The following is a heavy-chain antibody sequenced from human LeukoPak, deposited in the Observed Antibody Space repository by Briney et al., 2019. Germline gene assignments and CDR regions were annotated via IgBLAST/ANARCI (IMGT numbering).Heavy chain of an antibody. J-gene: IGHJ4*02. CDR2: TYYRSKWYN. CDR3: AREAVGYSYGYPPFYLDY. D-gene: IGHD5-18*01. Sequence: SQTLSLTCAISGDSVSRNNVAWNWIRQSPSRGLEWLGRTYYRSKWYNDYAVSVKSRITINPDTSKNQFSLQLNSVTPEDTAVYYCAREAVGYSYGYPPFYLDYWGQGTLVTVSS. V-gene: IGHV6-1*01. CDR1: GDSVSRNNVA.